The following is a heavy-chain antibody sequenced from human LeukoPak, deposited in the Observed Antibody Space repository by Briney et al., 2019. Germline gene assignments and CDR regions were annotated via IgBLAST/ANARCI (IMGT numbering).Heavy chain of an antibody. CDR3: ARHSSATFYFDY. CDR1: NGSISSYY. Sequence: SETLSLTCTVSNGSISSYYWSCIRQPPGKGLEWIGYIHYSGSTNYNPTLKSRVTISVDTSKNQFSLKLSSVTAADTAVYYCARHSSATFYFDYWGQGTLVTVSS. J-gene: IGHJ4*02. D-gene: IGHD3-22*01. V-gene: IGHV4-59*08. CDR2: IHYSGST.